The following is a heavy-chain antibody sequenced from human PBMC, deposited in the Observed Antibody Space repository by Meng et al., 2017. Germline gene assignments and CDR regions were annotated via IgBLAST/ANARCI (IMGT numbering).Heavy chain of an antibody. D-gene: IGHD2-21*02. Sequence: QITLKESAPTLVTPTQTLTLTCTFSGFSLSTSGVGVGWIRQPPGKALEWLALIYWDDDKRYSPSLKSRLTITKDTSKNQVVLTMTNMDPVDTATYYCAHRRGDSREGWFDPWGQGTLVTVSS. V-gene: IGHV2-5*02. CDR3: AHRRGDSREGWFDP. CDR2: IYWDDDK. J-gene: IGHJ5*02. CDR1: GFSLSTSGVG.